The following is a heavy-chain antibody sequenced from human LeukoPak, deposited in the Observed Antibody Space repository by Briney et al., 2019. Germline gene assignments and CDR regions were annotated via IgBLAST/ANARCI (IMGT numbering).Heavy chain of an antibody. J-gene: IGHJ6*03. CDR2: ISGSGGST. CDR1: GFTFTSYA. D-gene: IGHD1-14*01. Sequence: GGSLRLSCAASGFTFTSYAMSWVRQAPGKGLEWVSGISGSGGSTYYADSVKGRFIIPRENSKKMLYLQMNSLRAEDTAVYYCATVATGGDYYYMDVWGKGTTVTVSS. CDR3: ATVATGGDYYYMDV. V-gene: IGHV3-23*01.